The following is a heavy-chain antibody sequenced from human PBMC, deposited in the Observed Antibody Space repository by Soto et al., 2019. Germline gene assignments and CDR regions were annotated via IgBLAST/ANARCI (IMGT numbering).Heavy chain of an antibody. V-gene: IGHV1-2*04. Sequence: ASVKVSCKASGYTFTGYYMHWVRQAPGQGLEWMGWINPNSGGTNYAQKFQGWVTMTRDTSISTAYMELSRLRSDDTAVYYCARAQRGYSGYDYYYYGMDVWGQGTKFTVSS. CDR3: ARAQRGYSGYDYYYYGMDV. J-gene: IGHJ6*02. CDR2: INPNSGGT. D-gene: IGHD5-12*01. CDR1: GYTFTGYY.